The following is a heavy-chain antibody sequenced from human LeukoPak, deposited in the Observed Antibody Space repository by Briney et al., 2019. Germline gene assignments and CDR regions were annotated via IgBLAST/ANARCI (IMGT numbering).Heavy chain of an antibody. J-gene: IGHJ4*02. CDR3: ARDPDLYGGNPPGDY. D-gene: IGHD4-23*01. V-gene: IGHV3-53*01. CDR2: IYSGGST. Sequence: GGSLRLSCAASGFTVSSNYESWVRQAPGKGLEWVSVIYSGGSTYYADSVKGRFTISRDNSKNTLYLQMNSLRAEDTAVYYCARDPDLYGGNPPGDYWGQGTLVTVSS. CDR1: GFTVSSNY.